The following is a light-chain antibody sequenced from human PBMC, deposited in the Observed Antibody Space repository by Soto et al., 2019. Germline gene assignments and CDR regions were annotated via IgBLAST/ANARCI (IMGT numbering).Light chain of an antibody. CDR3: SSYTSSSTLV. J-gene: IGLJ2*01. Sequence: QSVLTQPASVSGSPGQSITISCTGTSSDVGGYNYVSWYQQHPGKAPKLIYEVSNRPSGVSNRFSGSKSGNTASLTTSGLQAEDEADHYCSSYTSSSTLVFGGGTKLTVL. CDR1: SSDVGGYNY. CDR2: EVS. V-gene: IGLV2-14*01.